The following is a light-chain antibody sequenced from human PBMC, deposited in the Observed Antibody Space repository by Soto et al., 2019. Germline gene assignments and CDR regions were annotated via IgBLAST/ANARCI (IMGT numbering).Light chain of an antibody. CDR1: QSVNTN. V-gene: IGKV3-15*01. CDR2: GAS. J-gene: IGKJ4*01. Sequence: EIVLTQSPGTLSLSPGERATLSCRASQSVNTNLAWYQQKPGQAPRLLIYGASTRATGIPARFSGSGSGTEFTLTISSLQSEDFAVYYCQHYNSWPLTFGGGTKVDIK. CDR3: QHYNSWPLT.